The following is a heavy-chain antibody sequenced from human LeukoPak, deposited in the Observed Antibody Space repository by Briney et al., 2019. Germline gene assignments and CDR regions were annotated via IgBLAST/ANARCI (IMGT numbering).Heavy chain of an antibody. J-gene: IGHJ4*02. CDR1: GFTFSSHW. D-gene: IGHD1-1*01. CDR2: INQHGSEK. CDR3: ARVAKERVGGVYYFDY. V-gene: IGHV3-7*01. Sequence: PGGSLRLSCTASGFTFSSHWMSWVRQAPGKGLEWVANINQHGSEKYYVDSVRGRFTISRDNAKNSLFLQMNSLRAGDTAVYYCARVAKERVGGVYYFDYWGQGTLVTVSS.